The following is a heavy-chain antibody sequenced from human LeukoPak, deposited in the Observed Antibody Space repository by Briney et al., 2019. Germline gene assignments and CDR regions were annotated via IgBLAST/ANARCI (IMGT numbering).Heavy chain of an antibody. CDR2: ISASGHST. Sequence: PGGSLRLSCVASGFTFSNYILSWVRQTPGKGLEWVSTISASGHSTYYTDSVKGRFTISRDNSNSTLFLQMGSLSAEDTAIYYCATDVYGDYSRWFDPWGQGTLVTVSS. V-gene: IGHV3-23*01. CDR1: GFTFSNYI. J-gene: IGHJ5*02. D-gene: IGHD4-17*01. CDR3: ATDVYGDYSRWFDP.